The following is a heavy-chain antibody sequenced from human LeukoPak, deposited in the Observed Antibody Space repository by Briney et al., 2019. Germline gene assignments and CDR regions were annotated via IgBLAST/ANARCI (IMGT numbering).Heavy chain of an antibody. CDR3: AASMIVVVVTSPFDY. J-gene: IGHJ4*02. V-gene: IGHV1-69*04. CDR2: IIPILGMA. CDR1: GGTFSSYA. D-gene: IGHD3-22*01. Sequence: SVKVSCKASGGTFSSYAISWVRQAPGQGLEWVGRIIPILGMANYAQKFQGRVTITADKSTSTAYMELSSLRSEDTAVYYCAASMIVVVVTSPFDYWGQGTLVTVSS.